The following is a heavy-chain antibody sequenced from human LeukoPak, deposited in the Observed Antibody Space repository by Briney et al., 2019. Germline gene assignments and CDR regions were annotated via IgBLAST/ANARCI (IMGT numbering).Heavy chain of an antibody. D-gene: IGHD6-19*01. CDR3: ARTRWGSGWFFDY. Sequence: GGSLRLSCAASGFTVSSNYMSWVRQAPGKGLEWVAVIWYDGSNKYYADSVKGRFTISRDNSKNTLYLQMNSLRAEDTAVYYCARTRWGSGWFFDYWGQGTLVTVSS. CDR1: GFTVSSNY. CDR2: IWYDGSNK. V-gene: IGHV3-33*08. J-gene: IGHJ4*02.